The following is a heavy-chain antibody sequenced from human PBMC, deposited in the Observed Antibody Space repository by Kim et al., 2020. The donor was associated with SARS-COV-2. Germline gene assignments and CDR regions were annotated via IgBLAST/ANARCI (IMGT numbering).Heavy chain of an antibody. Sequence: ASVKVSCKASGYTFTSYCMHWVRQAPGQGLEWMGIINPSGGSTSYAQKFQGRVTMTRDTSTSTVYMELSSLRSEDTAVYYCARGDYVWGNIPRYYYFDYWGQGTLVTVSS. J-gene: IGHJ4*02. CDR1: GYTFTSYC. V-gene: IGHV1-46*01. CDR2: INPSGGST. CDR3: ARGDYVWGNIPRYYYFDY. D-gene: IGHD3-16*01.